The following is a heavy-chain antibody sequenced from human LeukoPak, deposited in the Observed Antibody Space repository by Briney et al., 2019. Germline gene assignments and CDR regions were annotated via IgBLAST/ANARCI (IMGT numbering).Heavy chain of an antibody. D-gene: IGHD3-10*01. CDR3: ARDSQGREDMDV. V-gene: IGHV4-59*12. Sequence: SETLSLTCTVSGGSISSYYWSWIRQPPGKGLEWIGYIHYSGSTNYNPSLKSRVTISVDTSKNQFSLKLSSVTAADTAVYYCARDSQGREDMDVWGKGTTVTVSS. CDR1: GGSISSYY. J-gene: IGHJ6*03. CDR2: IHYSGST.